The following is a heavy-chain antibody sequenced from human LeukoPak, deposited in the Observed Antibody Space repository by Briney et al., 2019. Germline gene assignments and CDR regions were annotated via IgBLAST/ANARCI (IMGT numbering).Heavy chain of an antibody. J-gene: IGHJ6*03. Sequence: SQTLSLTCTVSGGSISSGSYYWSWIRQPAGKGLEWIGRIYTSRSTNYNPSLKSRVTISVDTSKNQFSLKLSSVTAADTAVYYCARVGYDILTGPYYYYMDVWGKGTTVTVSS. CDR3: ARVGYDILTGPYYYYMDV. CDR1: GGSISSGSYY. CDR2: IYTSRST. D-gene: IGHD3-9*01. V-gene: IGHV4-61*02.